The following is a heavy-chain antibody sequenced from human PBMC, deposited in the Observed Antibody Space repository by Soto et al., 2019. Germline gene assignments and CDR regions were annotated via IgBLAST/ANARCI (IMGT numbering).Heavy chain of an antibody. CDR2: IIPIFGTA. Sequence: QVQLVQSGAEVKKPGSSVKVSCKASGGTFSSYAINWVRQAPGQGLEWMGGIIPIFGTANYAQKFQGRVTIIADESTSTAYMELSSLRSEDTAVYYCATLRDGSNPNPDYWYFDLWGRGTLVTVSS. CDR3: ATLRDGSNPNPDYWYFDL. J-gene: IGHJ2*01. D-gene: IGHD3-16*01. CDR1: GGTFSSYA. V-gene: IGHV1-69*12.